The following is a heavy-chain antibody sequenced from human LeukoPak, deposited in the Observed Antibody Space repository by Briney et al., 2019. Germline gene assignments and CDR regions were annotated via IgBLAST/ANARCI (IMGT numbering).Heavy chain of an antibody. J-gene: IGHJ6*02. D-gene: IGHD3-10*01. V-gene: IGHV3-30*18. Sequence: GGSLRLSCAASRFTFSSYGMHWVRQAPGKGLEWVAVISYDGSNKYYADSVKGRFTISRDNSKNTLYLQMNSLRAEDTAVYYCAKEDRVRGVIDYYYYYGMDVWGQGTTVTVSS. CDR3: AKEDRVRGVIDYYYYYGMDV. CDR2: ISYDGSNK. CDR1: RFTFSSYG.